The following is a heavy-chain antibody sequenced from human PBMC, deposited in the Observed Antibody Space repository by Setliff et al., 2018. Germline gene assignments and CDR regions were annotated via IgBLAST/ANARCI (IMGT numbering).Heavy chain of an antibody. CDR3: ASRNSDGGPEYFQH. CDR1: GGSISSHY. J-gene: IGHJ1*01. V-gene: IGHV4-59*04. CDR2: IHHSGKA. Sequence: SETLSLTCTVSGGSISSHYWSWIRQPPGKGLEWIVNIHHSGKAYYNPSLKSRVTMSVDASKNQISLKLMSVTAADTAVYYCASRNSDGGPEYFQHWGQGALVTVS. D-gene: IGHD1-26*01.